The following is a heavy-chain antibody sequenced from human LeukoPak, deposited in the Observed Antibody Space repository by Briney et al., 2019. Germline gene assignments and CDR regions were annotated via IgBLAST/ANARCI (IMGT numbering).Heavy chain of an antibody. CDR3: ARDWGAVTTTNGQLANDY. CDR1: GGTFSSYA. J-gene: IGHJ4*02. V-gene: IGHV1-69*05. CDR2: IIPIFGTA. D-gene: IGHD4-17*01. Sequence: GASVKVSCKASGGTFSSYAISWVRQAPGQGLEWMGGIIPIFGTANYAQKFQGRVTMTRDTSTSTVYMELSSLRSEDTAVYYCARDWGAVTTTNGQLANDYWGQGTLVTVSS.